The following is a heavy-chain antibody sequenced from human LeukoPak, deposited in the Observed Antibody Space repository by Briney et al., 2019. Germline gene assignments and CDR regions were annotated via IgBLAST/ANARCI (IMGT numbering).Heavy chain of an antibody. CDR1: GGSISSYY. CDR3: ASHFCSGGSCYRNWFDP. J-gene: IGHJ5*02. V-gene: IGHV4-4*07. D-gene: IGHD2-15*01. CDR2: IYPLETT. Sequence: SETLSLTCTVSGGSISSYYWNWLRQPAGKEPEWIGRIYPLETTNYNPSLKSRVAISVDTSKNQFSLKLSSVTAADTAVYYCASHFCSGGSCYRNWFDPWGQGTLVTVSS.